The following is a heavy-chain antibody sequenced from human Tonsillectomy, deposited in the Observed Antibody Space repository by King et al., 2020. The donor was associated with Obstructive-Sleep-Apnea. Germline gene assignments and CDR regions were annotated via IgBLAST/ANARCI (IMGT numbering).Heavy chain of an antibody. CDR2: MYYSGNT. V-gene: IGHV4-59*08. CDR3: ARHRGVEDYGGYGDYFDF. J-gene: IGHJ4*02. D-gene: IGHD5-12*01. Sequence: QLQESGPGLVKPSETLSLTCTVSGDSINNYYWSWIRQPPGKGLEWIGYMYYSGNTNYNPSLKSRVTISADTSKIQFSLSLNSGTAADTAGYYCARHRGVEDYGGYGDYFDFWGQGTLVTVSS. CDR1: GDSINNYY.